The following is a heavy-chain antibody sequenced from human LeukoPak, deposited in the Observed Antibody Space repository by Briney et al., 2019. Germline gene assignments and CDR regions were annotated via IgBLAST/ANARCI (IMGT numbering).Heavy chain of an antibody. V-gene: IGHV3-13*04. CDR3: ARVPRSYGYFDY. CDR1: GFTFSSYD. Sequence: GGSLRLSCAASGFTFSSYDMHWVRQGTGKGLEWVSAIGTAGDTYYPGSVKGRFTTSRENAKNSLYLQMNSLRVGDTAVYYCARVPRSYGYFDYWGQGTLVTVSS. D-gene: IGHD3-16*01. J-gene: IGHJ4*02. CDR2: IGTAGDT.